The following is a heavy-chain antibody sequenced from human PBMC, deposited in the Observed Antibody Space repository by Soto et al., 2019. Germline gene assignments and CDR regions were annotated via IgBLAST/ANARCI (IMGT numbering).Heavy chain of an antibody. V-gene: IGHV4-59*08. D-gene: IGHD2-8*01. CDR2: IYYSGST. CDR1: GGYISSYD. Sequence: SETLSLTCTVSGGYISSYDWSWIRQPPGKGLEWIGYIYYSGSTNYNPSLKSRVTISVDTSKNQFSLKLSSVTAADPAVYYRARRSGVAFDYWGQGPLVTVSS. CDR3: ARRSGVAFDY. J-gene: IGHJ4*02.